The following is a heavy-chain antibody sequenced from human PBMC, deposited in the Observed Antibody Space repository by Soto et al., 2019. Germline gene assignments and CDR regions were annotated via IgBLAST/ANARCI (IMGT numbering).Heavy chain of an antibody. CDR2: IKSKTDGGTT. CDR3: TTRLETYYYDSSGPHPYDY. V-gene: IGHV3-15*01. Sequence: GGSLRLSFAASGFTFSNAWMSWVRQAPGKGLEWVGRIKSKTDGGTTDYAAPVKGRFTISRDDSKNTLYLQMNSLKTEDTAVYYCTTRLETYYYDSSGPHPYDYWGQGTLVTVSS. D-gene: IGHD3-22*01. CDR1: GFTFSNAW. J-gene: IGHJ4*02.